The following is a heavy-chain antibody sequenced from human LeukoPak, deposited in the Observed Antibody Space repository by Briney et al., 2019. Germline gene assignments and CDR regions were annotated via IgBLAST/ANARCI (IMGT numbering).Heavy chain of an antibody. Sequence: GGSLRLSCAASGFTFRSYAMHWVRQAPGKGLEWVAVITYDGSNQYYADSVKGRFTISRDNSKSTLFLQMNSLMVEDTAAYFCARESGRGGYDIGLWGQGTLVTVSS. J-gene: IGHJ5*02. CDR2: ITYDGSNQ. CDR1: GFTFRSYA. CDR3: ARESGRGGYDIGL. D-gene: IGHD3-9*01. V-gene: IGHV3-30-3*01.